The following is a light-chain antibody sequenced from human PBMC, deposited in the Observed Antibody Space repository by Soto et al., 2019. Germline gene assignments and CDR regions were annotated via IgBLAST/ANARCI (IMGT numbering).Light chain of an antibody. J-gene: IGLJ2*01. CDR1: SSDVGSYNL. Sequence: QSVLTQPASVSGSPGQSITISCTGTSSDVGSYNLVSWYQQHPGKAPKLMIYEDTKRPSGVSNRFSGSKSGNTASLTISGLQAEEEADYYCSSYAGSTTYVVFGGGTQLTVL. CDR2: EDT. CDR3: SSYAGSTTYVV. V-gene: IGLV2-23*01.